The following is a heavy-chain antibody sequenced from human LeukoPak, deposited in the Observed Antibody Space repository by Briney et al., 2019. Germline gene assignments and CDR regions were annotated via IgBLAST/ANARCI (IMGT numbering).Heavy chain of an antibody. J-gene: IGHJ5*02. Sequence: TLSLTCAVSGGSISSGGYSWIWIRQPPGKALEWLAVIYWDDDKRYSPSLKSRLTITKDTSKNQVVLTMTNMDPVDTATYYCAPSPDIAAAGIMSWFDPWGQGTLVTVSS. CDR2: IYWDDDK. D-gene: IGHD6-13*01. CDR3: APSPDIAAAGIMSWFDP. V-gene: IGHV2-5*08. CDR1: GGSISSGGYS.